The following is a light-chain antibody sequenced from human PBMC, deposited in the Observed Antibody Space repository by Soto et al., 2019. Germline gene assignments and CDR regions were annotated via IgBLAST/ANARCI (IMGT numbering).Light chain of an antibody. CDR1: STDPATYDL. J-gene: IGLJ2*01. V-gene: IGLV2-23*02. CDR3: CSRL. Sequence: QSALTQPASVSGSPGQSITISCTGTSTDPATYDLVSWYQQHPGKAPQLIIYEVAKRPSGVSARFSGSQYGDTASLTISGLQAADEAYYYCCSRLFGGWTKLTVL. CDR2: EVA.